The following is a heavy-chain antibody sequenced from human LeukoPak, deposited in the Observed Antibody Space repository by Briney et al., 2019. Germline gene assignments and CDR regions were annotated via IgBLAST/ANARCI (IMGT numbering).Heavy chain of an antibody. Sequence: GESLKISCKGSGYSFTSYWIGWVRQMPGKGLEWMGIIYPGDFDTRSSPTLQGQVTNSAYKPINTAALQWCSLKASDTTMYYCATAVYFSGTYYDFWSGSPNCFDPWGQGTLVTVSS. CDR2: IYPGDFDT. V-gene: IGHV5-51*04. J-gene: IGHJ5*02. CDR1: GYSFTSYW. CDR3: ATAVYFSGTYYDFWSGSPNCFDP. D-gene: IGHD3-3*01.